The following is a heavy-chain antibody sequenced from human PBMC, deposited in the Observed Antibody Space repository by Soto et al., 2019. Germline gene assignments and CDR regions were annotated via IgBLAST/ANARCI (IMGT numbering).Heavy chain of an antibody. J-gene: IGHJ6*02. CDR2: IYYSGST. D-gene: IGHD4-17*01. CDR3: ARLGVTTYYGMDV. Sequence: PSETLSLTCTVSGGSISSSSYYGGWIRQPPGKGLEWIGSIYYSGSTYYNPSLKSRVTISVDTSKNQFSLKLSSVTAADTAVYYCARLGVTTYYGMDVWGQGTTVTVSS. CDR1: GGSISSSSYY. V-gene: IGHV4-39*01.